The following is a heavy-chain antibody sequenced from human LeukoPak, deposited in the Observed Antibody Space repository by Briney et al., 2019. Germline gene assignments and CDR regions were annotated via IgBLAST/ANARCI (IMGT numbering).Heavy chain of an antibody. Sequence: ASVTVSFKSSGGTFISYAISWVRQAPGQGLEWMGGIIPIFGTANYAQKFQGRVTITTDESTSAAYMELSRLRSEDTAVYYCAAYDIVVVPAAYYFGYWGQGTLVTVSS. CDR1: GGTFISYA. CDR3: AAYDIVVVPAAYYFGY. V-gene: IGHV1-69*05. J-gene: IGHJ4*02. CDR2: IIPIFGTA. D-gene: IGHD2-2*01.